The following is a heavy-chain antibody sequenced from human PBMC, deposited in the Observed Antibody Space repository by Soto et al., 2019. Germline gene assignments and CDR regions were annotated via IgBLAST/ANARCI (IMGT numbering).Heavy chain of an antibody. CDR3: AKDKGAFDRLWFGYYYYGMDV. V-gene: IGHV3-30*18. D-gene: IGHD3-10*01. J-gene: IGHJ6*02. Sequence: PGGSLRLSCAASGFTFSSYGMHWVRQAPGKGLEWVAVISYDGSNKYYADSVKGRFTISRDNSKNTLYLQMNSLRAEDTAVYYCAKDKGAFDRLWFGYYYYGMDVWGQGTTVTVSS. CDR2: ISYDGSNK. CDR1: GFTFSSYG.